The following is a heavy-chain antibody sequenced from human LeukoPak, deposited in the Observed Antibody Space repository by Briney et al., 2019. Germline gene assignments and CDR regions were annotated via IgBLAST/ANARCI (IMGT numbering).Heavy chain of an antibody. J-gene: IGHJ4*02. CDR1: GFTFSSYA. CDR2: IYYSGST. Sequence: PGGSLRLSCAASGFTFSSYAMSWVRQAPGKGLEWIGYIYYSGSTDYNPSLKSRVTISVDTSKNQFSLKLSSVTAADTAVYYCARDVGYCINTSCYRRGPADYWGQGTLVTVSS. CDR3: ARDVGYCINTSCYRRGPADY. V-gene: IGHV4-59*01. D-gene: IGHD2-2*03.